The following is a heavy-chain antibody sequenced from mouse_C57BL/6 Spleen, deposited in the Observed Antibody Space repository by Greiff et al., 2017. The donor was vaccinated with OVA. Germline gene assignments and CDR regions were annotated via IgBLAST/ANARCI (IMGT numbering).Heavy chain of an antibody. CDR3: ARGAGNYWYFDV. J-gene: IGHJ1*03. V-gene: IGHV1-69*01. CDR2: IDPSDSYT. CDR1: GYTFTSYW. D-gene: IGHD2-1*01. Sequence: VKLQQPGAELVMPGASVKLSCKASGYTFTSYWMHWVKQRPGQGLEWIGEIDPSDSYTNYNQKFKGKSTLTVDKSSSTAYMQLSSLTSEDSAVYYCARGAGNYWYFDVWGTGTTVTVSS.